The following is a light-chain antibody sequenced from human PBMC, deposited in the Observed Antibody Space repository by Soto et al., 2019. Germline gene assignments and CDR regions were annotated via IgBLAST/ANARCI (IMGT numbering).Light chain of an antibody. CDR3: AAWDDSLNGYV. Sequence: QSVLTQPPSASGTPGQRFTISCSGSSSNIGSNTVNWYQQLPGTAPKLLIYSNNQRPSGVPDRFSGSKSGTSASLAISGLQSEDEADSYCAAWDDSLNGYVFGTGTKVTVL. CDR1: SSNIGSNT. V-gene: IGLV1-44*01. J-gene: IGLJ1*01. CDR2: SNN.